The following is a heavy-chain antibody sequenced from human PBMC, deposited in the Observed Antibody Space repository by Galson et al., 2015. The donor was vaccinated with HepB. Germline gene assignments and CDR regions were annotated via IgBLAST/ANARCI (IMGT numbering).Heavy chain of an antibody. CDR2: ISGSGGIT. CDR1: GFPFSFYA. V-gene: IGHV3-23*01. D-gene: IGHD2-8*02. Sequence: SLRLSCAASGFPFSFYAMTWVRQAPGKGLEWVSTISGSGGITFYADSVKGRFTVSRDNFKNTLYLQINSLRTEAKDTAVYYCAKSPSTDYPYYFDYWGQGSLVTVSS. CDR3: AKSPSTDYPYYFDY. J-gene: IGHJ4*02.